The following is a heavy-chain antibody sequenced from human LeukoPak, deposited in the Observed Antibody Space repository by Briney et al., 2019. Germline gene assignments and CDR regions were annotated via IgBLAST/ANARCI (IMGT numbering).Heavy chain of an antibody. D-gene: IGHD3-3*01. CDR2: IYHSGST. J-gene: IGHJ4*02. CDR3: ARVLYDFWSGYYEY. CDR1: GYSISSGYY. Sequence: SETLSLTCTVSGYSISSGYYWGWIRPPPGKGLEWIGSIYHSGSTYYNPSLKSRVTISVDTSKNQFSLKLSSVTAADTAVYYCARVLYDFWSGYYEYWGQGTLVTVSS. V-gene: IGHV4-38-2*02.